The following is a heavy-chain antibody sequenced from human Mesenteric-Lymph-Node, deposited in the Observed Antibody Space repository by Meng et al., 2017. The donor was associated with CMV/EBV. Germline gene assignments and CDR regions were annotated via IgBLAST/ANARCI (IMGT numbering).Heavy chain of an antibody. Sequence: GESLKISCAASGFTFDDYAMHWVRQAPGKGLEWVAFIRYDGSNKYYADSVKGRFTISRDNSKNTLYLQMNSLRAEDTAVYYCAKILTIFGVVPGYWGQGTLVTVSS. D-gene: IGHD3-3*01. J-gene: IGHJ4*02. CDR3: AKILTIFGVVPGY. V-gene: IGHV3-30*02. CDR1: GFTFDDYA. CDR2: IRYDGSNK.